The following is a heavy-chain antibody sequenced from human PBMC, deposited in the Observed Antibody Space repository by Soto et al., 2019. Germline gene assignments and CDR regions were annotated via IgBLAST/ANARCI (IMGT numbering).Heavy chain of an antibody. D-gene: IGHD5-12*01. J-gene: IGHJ4*02. CDR2: IYYSGST. CDR3: ARAGDSGYDRQYYFDY. CDR1: GGSISSYY. V-gene: IGHV4-59*01. Sequence: TSETLSLTCTVSGGSISSYYWSWIRQPPGKGLEWIGYIYYSGSTNYNPSLKSRVTISVDTSKNQFSLKLSSVTAADTAVYYCARAGDSGYDRQYYFDYWGQGTLVTVSS.